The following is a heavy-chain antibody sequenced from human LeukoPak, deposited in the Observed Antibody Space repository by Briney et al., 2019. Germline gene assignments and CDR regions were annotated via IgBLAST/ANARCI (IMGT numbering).Heavy chain of an antibody. CDR1: GFTFSYYD. CDR3: ARATDGFDY. V-gene: IGHV3-13*04. Sequence: GGSLRLSCAASGFTFSYYDMHWVRQAPGKGLEWVSTILSTGDTYYAGSVKGRFTISRENAKNSLYLQMNGLRAGDTAVYYCARATDGFDYWGQGTLATVSS. D-gene: IGHD5-24*01. CDR2: ILSTGDT. J-gene: IGHJ4*02.